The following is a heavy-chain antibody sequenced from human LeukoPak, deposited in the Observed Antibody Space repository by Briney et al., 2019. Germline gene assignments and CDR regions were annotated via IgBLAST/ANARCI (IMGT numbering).Heavy chain of an antibody. J-gene: IGHJ3*02. D-gene: IGHD3-9*01. V-gene: IGHV3-30*18. CDR1: GFTFSST. CDR2: ISYDGSKK. CDR3: AKEYDRVHDAFDI. Sequence: PGRSLRLSCVVSGFTFSSTHWVRQAPGKGLEWVAVISYDGSKKYYADSVKGRFTISRDSSKNTLSLQMNRLRTEVTAVYYCAKEYDRVHDAFDIWGQGTMVTVSS.